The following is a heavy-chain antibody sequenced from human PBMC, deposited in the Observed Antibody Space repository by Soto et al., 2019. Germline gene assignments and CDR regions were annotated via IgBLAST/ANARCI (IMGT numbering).Heavy chain of an antibody. CDR1: GGTFSSYA. Sequence: QVQLVQSGAEVKKPGSSVKVSCKASGGTFSSYAISWVRQAPGQGLEWMGGINPIFGTANYAQKFQGRVTITAHESTSTAHMELSSLRSEDTAVYYCASSERRMTFGGVNLGPYAFDIWGQGTMVTVSS. J-gene: IGHJ3*02. D-gene: IGHD3-16*01. V-gene: IGHV1-69*01. CDR2: INPIFGTA. CDR3: ASSERRMTFGGVNLGPYAFDI.